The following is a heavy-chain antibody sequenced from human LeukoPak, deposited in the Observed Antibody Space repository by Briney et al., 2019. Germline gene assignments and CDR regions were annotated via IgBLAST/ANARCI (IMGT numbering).Heavy chain of an antibody. CDR2: ISSSSSYT. V-gene: IGHV3-11*06. D-gene: IGHD6-13*01. J-gene: IGHJ4*02. CDR3: ARAVAAEAPDY. CDR1: GFTFSDYY. Sequence: GGSLRLSCAASGFTFSDYYMSWIRQAPGKGLEWVSYISSSSSYTNYADSVKGRFTISRDNAKNSLYLQMNSLRVEDTAVYYCARAVAAEAPDYRGQGTLVTVSS.